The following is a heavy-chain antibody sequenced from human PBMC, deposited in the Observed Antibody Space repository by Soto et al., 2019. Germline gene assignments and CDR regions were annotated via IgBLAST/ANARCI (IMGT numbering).Heavy chain of an antibody. V-gene: IGHV4-59*01. D-gene: IGHD3-22*01. CDR2: IYYSGST. CDR1: GGSISSYY. CDR3: ARLTYYYDSSGLDAFHI. Sequence: LSLTCTVSGGSISSYYWSWIRQPPGKGLEWIGYIYYSGSTNYNPSLKSRVTISVDTSKNQFSLKLSSVTAADTAVYYCARLTYYYDSSGLDAFHIPRKSTIVT. J-gene: IGHJ3*02.